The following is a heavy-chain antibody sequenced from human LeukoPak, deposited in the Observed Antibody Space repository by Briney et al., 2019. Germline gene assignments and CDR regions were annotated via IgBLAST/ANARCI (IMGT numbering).Heavy chain of an antibody. Sequence: SETLSLTCTVSGGSISSYYWSWIRQPAGKGLEWIGRIYTSGSTNYNPSLKSRVTMSVDTSKNQFSLKLSSVTAADTAVYYCAREWDIAVVPAADYYYYYGMDVWGQGTTVTVSS. CDR1: GGSISSYY. CDR3: AREWDIAVVPAADYYYYYGMDV. V-gene: IGHV4-4*07. J-gene: IGHJ6*02. CDR2: IYTSGST. D-gene: IGHD2-2*01.